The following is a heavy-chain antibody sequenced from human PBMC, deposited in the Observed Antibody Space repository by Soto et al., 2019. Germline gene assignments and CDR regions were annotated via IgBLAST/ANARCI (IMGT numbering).Heavy chain of an antibody. D-gene: IGHD2-2*01. CDR1: GGTFSSYT. CDR3: ASQYQPLNVASFDY. V-gene: IGHV1-69*02. J-gene: IGHJ4*02. Sequence: QVQLVQSGAEVKKPGSSVKVSCKAPGGTFSSYTISWVRQAPGQGLEWMGRIIPILGIANYAQKFQGRVTITADKSTSTAYMELSSLRSEDTAVYYCASQYQPLNVASFDYWGQGTLVTVSS. CDR2: IIPILGIA.